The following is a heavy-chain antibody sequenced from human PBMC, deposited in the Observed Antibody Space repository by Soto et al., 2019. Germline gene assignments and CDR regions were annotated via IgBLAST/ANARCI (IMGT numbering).Heavy chain of an antibody. CDR1: GYSFTIYC. Sequence: GESLKISCDGSGYSFTIYCIGWVLQMPGKGLEWMGIIYPCDSDTIYSPSFQGQVTISADKSISTAYLQWSSLKASDTAMYYCAALQYYYGMDVWGQGTTVTVSS. V-gene: IGHV5-51*01. CDR3: AALQYYYGMDV. J-gene: IGHJ6*02. CDR2: IYPCDSDT.